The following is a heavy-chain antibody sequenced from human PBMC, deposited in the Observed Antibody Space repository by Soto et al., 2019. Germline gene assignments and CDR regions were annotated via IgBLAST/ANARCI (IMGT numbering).Heavy chain of an antibody. CDR1: GGSISSGGYS. J-gene: IGHJ5*02. Sequence: LSLTCAVSGGSISSGGYSWSWIRQPPGKGLEWIGYIYHSGSTYYNPSLKSRVTISVDRSKNQFSLKLSSVTAADTAVYYCAREDSSSWKSWFDPWGQGTLVTVSS. V-gene: IGHV4-30-2*01. D-gene: IGHD6-6*01. CDR2: IYHSGST. CDR3: AREDSSSWKSWFDP.